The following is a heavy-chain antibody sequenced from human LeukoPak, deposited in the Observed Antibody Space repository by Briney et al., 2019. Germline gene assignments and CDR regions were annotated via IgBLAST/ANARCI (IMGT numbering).Heavy chain of an antibody. CDR1: GFTFSSYS. CDR3: AREAKTIQLWSPVDY. Sequence: GGSLRLSCAASGFTFSSYSMNWVRQAPGKGLEWVSYISSSSSTIYYADSVKGRFTISRDNAKNSLYLQMNSLRAEDTAVYYCAREAKTIQLWSPVDYWGQGTLVTVSS. CDR2: ISSSSSTI. V-gene: IGHV3-48*01. J-gene: IGHJ4*02. D-gene: IGHD5-18*01.